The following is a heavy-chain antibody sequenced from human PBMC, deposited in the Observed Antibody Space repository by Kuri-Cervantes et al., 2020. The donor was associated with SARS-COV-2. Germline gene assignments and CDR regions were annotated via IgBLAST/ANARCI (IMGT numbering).Heavy chain of an antibody. D-gene: IGHD4-17*01. Sequence: SETLSFTCTVSGSSVSSGSYYWSWIRQPPGKGLEWIGYIYYNGSTNYNPSLKSRVTISVDTSKNQFSLKLSSVTAADTAMYYCARHDYGDPLTYYYGMDVWGQGTTVTVSS. CDR3: ARHDYGDPLTYYYGMDV. CDR1: GSSVSSGSYY. CDR2: IYYNGST. V-gene: IGHV4-61*01. J-gene: IGHJ6*02.